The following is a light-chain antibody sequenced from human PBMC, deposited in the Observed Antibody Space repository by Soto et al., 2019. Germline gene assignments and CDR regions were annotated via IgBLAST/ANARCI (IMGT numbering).Light chain of an antibody. Sequence: EKVLTHSPATVSVTPRERATLSCRASQSVSSDLAWYHQKPGQAPRLLIYGASTRATGIPARFSGSGSGTEFTLTINSLQSEDFAVYYCQQYNNWPRTFGQGTKV. V-gene: IGKV3-15*01. CDR1: QSVSSD. J-gene: IGKJ1*01. CDR2: GAS. CDR3: QQYNNWPRT.